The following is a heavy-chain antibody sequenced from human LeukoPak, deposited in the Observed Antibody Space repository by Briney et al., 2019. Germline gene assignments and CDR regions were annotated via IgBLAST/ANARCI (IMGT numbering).Heavy chain of an antibody. D-gene: IGHD6-19*01. CDR2: INPNSGGT. Sequence: WASVKVSCKASGYTFTGYYMHWVRQAPGQGLEWMGRINPNSGGTNYAQKFQGRVTMTRDTSISTAYMELSRLRSDDTAVYYCARDYDIGVVAGAIDYWGQGTLVTVSS. V-gene: IGHV1-2*06. CDR3: ARDYDIGVVAGAIDY. CDR1: GYTFTGYY. J-gene: IGHJ4*02.